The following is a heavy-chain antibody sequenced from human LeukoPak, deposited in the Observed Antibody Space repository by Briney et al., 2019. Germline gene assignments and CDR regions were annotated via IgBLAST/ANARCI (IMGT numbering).Heavy chain of an antibody. Sequence: GGALRLSCAASGFTFSNYAMSWVRQAPGKGLEWVSAISGSGGSTYYADSVKGRFTISRDNSKNTLYLQMNSLRAEDTAVYYCARDGSGSPYWGQGTLVTVSS. D-gene: IGHD1-26*01. J-gene: IGHJ4*02. CDR1: GFTFSNYA. V-gene: IGHV3-23*01. CDR3: ARDGSGSPY. CDR2: ISGSGGST.